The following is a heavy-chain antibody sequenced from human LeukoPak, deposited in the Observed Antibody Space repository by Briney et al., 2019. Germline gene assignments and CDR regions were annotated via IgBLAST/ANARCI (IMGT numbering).Heavy chain of an antibody. V-gene: IGHV3-48*02. J-gene: IGHJ2*01. CDR3: ARAGGGSGWYFDL. Sequence: GGSLRLSCSASGFTFSSYNMGWVREAPGEGLEWVSFMSGGSSTIYYADSVKGRFPISRDNAKNTLDLQMNSLRDEDTAVYYCARAGGGSGWYFDLWGRGTLVTVSS. CDR1: GFTFSSYN. D-gene: IGHD3-16*01. CDR2: MSGGSSTI.